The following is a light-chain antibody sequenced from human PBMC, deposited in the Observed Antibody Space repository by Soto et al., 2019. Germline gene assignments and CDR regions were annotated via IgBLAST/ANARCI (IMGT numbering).Light chain of an antibody. CDR2: GAS. CDR3: QQYDNSPPMYT. Sequence: EIALTQSPGTLSLSPGERATLSCRASQSATSNYLAWYQQKPGQAPRLLIYGASRRATGIPDRFSGSASGTDFTLTISRLEPEDFAVYYCQQYDNSPPMYTFGQGTKLEIK. CDR1: QSATSNY. J-gene: IGKJ2*01. V-gene: IGKV3-20*01.